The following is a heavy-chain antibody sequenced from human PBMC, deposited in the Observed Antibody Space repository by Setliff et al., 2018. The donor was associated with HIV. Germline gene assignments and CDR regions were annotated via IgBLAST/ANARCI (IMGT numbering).Heavy chain of an antibody. CDR1: GFTFSNYA. V-gene: IGHV3-33*08. CDR2: IWYDGSNT. D-gene: IGHD6-19*01. Sequence: PGGSLRLSCAASGFTFSNYAMHWVRQAPGKGLEWVAVIWYDGSNTHYADSVKGRFTISRDNAKNTLYLQMNSLRGEDTAVYYCARHSDWYGNDAFDIWGQGTRVTVSS. CDR3: ARHSDWYGNDAFDI. J-gene: IGHJ3*02.